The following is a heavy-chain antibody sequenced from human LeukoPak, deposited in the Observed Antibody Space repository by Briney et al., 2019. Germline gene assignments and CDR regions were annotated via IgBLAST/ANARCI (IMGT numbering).Heavy chain of an antibody. CDR2: IYYSGST. V-gene: IGHV4-39*01. J-gene: IGHJ4*02. CDR3: ARDTAMVSSRAFDY. D-gene: IGHD5-18*01. CDR1: GGSISSSSYY. Sequence: SETLSLTCTVSGGSISSSSYYWGWIRQPPGKGLEWIGSIYYSGSTYYNPSLKSRVTISVDTSKNQFSLKLSSVTAADTAVYYCARDTAMVSSRAFDYWGQGTLVTVSS.